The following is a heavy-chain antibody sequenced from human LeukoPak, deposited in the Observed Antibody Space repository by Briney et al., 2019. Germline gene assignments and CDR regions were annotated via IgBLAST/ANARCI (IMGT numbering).Heavy chain of an antibody. D-gene: IGHD3/OR15-3a*01. Sequence: SETLSLTCTVSGGSISSSNYYWGWIRQPPGKGLEWIGSIFYSGSTYYNPSLKSRVTISVDTSNNQFSLRLSSVTAADTAVYYCARPDWGGPFMWFDPWGQGTLVTVSS. CDR1: GGSISSSNYY. CDR3: ARPDWGGPFMWFDP. J-gene: IGHJ5*02. V-gene: IGHV4-39*01. CDR2: IFYSGST.